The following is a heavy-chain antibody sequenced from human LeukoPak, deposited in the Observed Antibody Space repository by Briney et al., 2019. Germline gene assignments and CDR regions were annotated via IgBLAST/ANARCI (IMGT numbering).Heavy chain of an antibody. J-gene: IGHJ4*02. CDR3: ARVEGVIMSNDY. CDR1: EFTFSSYA. CDR2: MSGSGGST. V-gene: IGHV3-23*01. D-gene: IGHD3-10*01. Sequence: PGGSLRLSCAASEFTFSSYAMNWVRQAPGKGPEWVSAMSGSGGSTYYADSVKGRFTISRDNSKNTLYLQMNSLRAEDTAVYYCARVEGVIMSNDYWGQGTLVTVSS.